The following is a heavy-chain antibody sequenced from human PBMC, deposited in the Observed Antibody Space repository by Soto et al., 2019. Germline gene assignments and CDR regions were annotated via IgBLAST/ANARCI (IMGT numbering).Heavy chain of an antibody. CDR3: ARDPPLSMIVVVGVDDF. Sequence: EVQLVESGGGLVKPGGSLRLSCTVLGFTLTNENMNWVRQSPGKGLEWVSSISSRSTFINYADYLKGRFTISRDNDKGLVYLQMNSLRAEDTAVYYCARDPPLSMIVVVGVDDFWGQGTLVTVSS. D-gene: IGHD3-22*01. V-gene: IGHV3-21*06. CDR2: ISSRSTFI. CDR1: GFTLTNEN. J-gene: IGHJ4*02.